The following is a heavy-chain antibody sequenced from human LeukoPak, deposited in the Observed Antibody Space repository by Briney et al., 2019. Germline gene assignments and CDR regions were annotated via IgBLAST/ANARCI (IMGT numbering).Heavy chain of an antibody. CDR1: GFSLSTGGMC. Sequence: SGPALVKPTQTLTLTCTFSGFSLSTGGMCVSWIRQPPGKALEWLARIDWDDDKYYSTSLRTRLTISKDTSKNQVVLTMTNMDPVDTATYYCARTDVATTPGAFDIWGQGTMVTVSS. V-gene: IGHV2-70*11. CDR3: ARTDVATTPGAFDI. D-gene: IGHD5-12*01. CDR2: IDWDDDK. J-gene: IGHJ3*02.